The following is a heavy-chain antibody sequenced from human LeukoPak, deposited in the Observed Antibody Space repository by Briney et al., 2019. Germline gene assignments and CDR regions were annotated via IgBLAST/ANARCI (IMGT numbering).Heavy chain of an antibody. J-gene: IGHJ6*03. CDR3: ARGPPMIIKEKYYYYMDV. Sequence: SETLSLTCTVSGGSISSSSYYWGWIRQPRGKGLEWIGSIYFSGSTNYNPSLKSRVTISVDTSKNLFSLKLSSVTGADTAVYYCARGPPMIIKEKYYYYMDVWGKGTTVTVSS. CDR1: GGSISSSSYY. CDR2: IYFSGST. V-gene: IGHV4-39*07. D-gene: IGHD3-10*01.